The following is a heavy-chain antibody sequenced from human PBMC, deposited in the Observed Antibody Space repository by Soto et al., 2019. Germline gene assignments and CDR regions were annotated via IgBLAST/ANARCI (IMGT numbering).Heavy chain of an antibody. J-gene: IGHJ4*02. D-gene: IGHD3-10*01. CDR1: GFTFSSYG. CDR2: IWYDGSNK. V-gene: IGHV3-33*01. Sequence: QVQLVESGGGVVQPGRSLRLSCAASGFTFSSYGMHWVSQAPGKGLEWVAVIWYDGSNKYYADSVKGRFTISRDNSKNTLYLQMNSLRAEDTAVYYCARDPGARYYFDYWGQGTLVTVSS. CDR3: ARDPGARYYFDY.